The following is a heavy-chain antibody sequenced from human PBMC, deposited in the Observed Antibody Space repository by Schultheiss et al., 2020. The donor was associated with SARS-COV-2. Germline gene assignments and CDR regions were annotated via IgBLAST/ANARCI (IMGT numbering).Heavy chain of an antibody. D-gene: IGHD1-1*01. Sequence: SETLSLTCTVSGGSISSYYWSWIRQHPGKGLEWIGYIYYSGSTYYNPSLKSRVTISVDTSKNQFSLKLSSVTAADTAVYYCARRVNDGRWFDPWGQGTLVTVSS. CDR1: GGSISSYY. J-gene: IGHJ5*02. CDR3: ARRVNDGRWFDP. CDR2: IYYSGST. V-gene: IGHV4-59*06.